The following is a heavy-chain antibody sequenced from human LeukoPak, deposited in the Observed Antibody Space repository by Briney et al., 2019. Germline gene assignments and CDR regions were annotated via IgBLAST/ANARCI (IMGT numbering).Heavy chain of an antibody. CDR1: GFTFSTYA. J-gene: IGHJ4*02. V-gene: IGHV3-23*01. D-gene: IGHD6-13*01. CDR3: ARDWYDY. Sequence: GGSLRLSCAASGFTFSTYAMVWVRQAPGKGLEWVSVIGGSGSYTYYADSVKGRFTISRDNSKDTLYLQMNSLRAEDTAVYYCARDWYDYWGQGTLVTVSS. CDR2: IGGSGSYT.